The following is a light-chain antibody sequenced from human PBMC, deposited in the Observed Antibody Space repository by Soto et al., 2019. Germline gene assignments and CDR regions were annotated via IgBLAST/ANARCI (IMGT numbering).Light chain of an antibody. CDR1: QGNNSF. V-gene: IGKV1-9*01. CDR3: QQLNDRRFS. CDR2: AAS. Sequence: IQLTQSPSSLSASVGDRVTISCRARQGNNSFVAWYQQKSGKAPKLLIYAASTLQSGVPSRFSGSGSGTDFTLTISSLQPEDFATYYCQQLNDRRFSFGQGTKTGYQT. J-gene: IGKJ2*01.